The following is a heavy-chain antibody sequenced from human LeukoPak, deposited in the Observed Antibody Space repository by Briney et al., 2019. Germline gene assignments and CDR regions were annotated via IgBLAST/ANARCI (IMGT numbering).Heavy chain of an antibody. V-gene: IGHV3-9*01. CDR1: GFTFDNYA. J-gene: IGHJ4*02. CDR2: ISWNSRSI. CDR3: ARDSYGDHAIDY. Sequence: PGGSLRLSCAASGFTFDNYAMHWVRQAPGKGLEWVSGISWNSRSIGYADSVRGRFTISRDNSKNTLYLQMNSLRAEDTAVYYCARDSYGDHAIDYWGQGTLVTVSS. D-gene: IGHD4-17*01.